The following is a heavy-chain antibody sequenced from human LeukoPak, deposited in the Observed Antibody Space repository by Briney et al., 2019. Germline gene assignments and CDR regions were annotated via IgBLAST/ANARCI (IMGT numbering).Heavy chain of an antibody. CDR2: INEDGSTT. Sequence: WXXXVRHAPGKGLVWVSRINEDGSTTNYADSVKGRSTIFRDNAKNTLYLQMNSLRAEDTAVYYCVRDLGGRSGHWGQGTLVTVSS. CDR3: VRDLGGRSGH. V-gene: IGHV3-74*01. CDR1: W. D-gene: IGHD1-26*01. J-gene: IGHJ4*02.